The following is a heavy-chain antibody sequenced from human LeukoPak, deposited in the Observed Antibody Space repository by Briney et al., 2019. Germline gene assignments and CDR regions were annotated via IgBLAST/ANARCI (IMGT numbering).Heavy chain of an antibody. V-gene: IGHV3-21*01. CDR1: GFTFSSYS. D-gene: IGHD2-2*01. CDR3: ARDRGCSSTSCSYYYYYGMDV. Sequence: PGGSLRLSCAASGFTFSSYSMNWVRQAPGKGLEWVSSISSSSSYIYYADSVKGRFTISRDNAKNSLYLQMNSLRAEDTAVYYCARDRGCSSTSCSYYYYYGMDVWGQGTTVTVSS. J-gene: IGHJ6*02. CDR2: ISSSSSYI.